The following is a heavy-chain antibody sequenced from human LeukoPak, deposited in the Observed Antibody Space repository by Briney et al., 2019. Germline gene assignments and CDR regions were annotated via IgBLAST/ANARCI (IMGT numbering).Heavy chain of an antibody. CDR3: AKSYDNGWYVCDY. J-gene: IGHJ4*02. D-gene: IGHD6-19*01. CDR1: GFTFSNFA. CDR2: ISYDGSIK. V-gene: IGHV3-30*09. Sequence: PGRSLRLSCAVSGFTFSNFAMNWVRQARGKGLEWVAFISYDGSIKSYADSVKGRFAVSRDNSKNTLYLQMNSLRPEDTAFYYCAKSYDNGWYVCDYWGQGTLVTVSS.